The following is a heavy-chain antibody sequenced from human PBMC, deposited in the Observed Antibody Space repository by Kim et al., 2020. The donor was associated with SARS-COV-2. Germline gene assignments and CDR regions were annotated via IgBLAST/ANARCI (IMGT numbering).Heavy chain of an antibody. Sequence: GGSLRLSCVASGFTFSSYSMNWVRQAPGKGLEWVSSISSSSSYIYYADSVKGRFTISRDNAKNSLYLQMNSLRAEDTAVYYCARDCFFHDYGDYLRGGAFDIWGQGTMVTVSS. V-gene: IGHV3-21*01. CDR2: ISSSSSYI. CDR3: ARDCFFHDYGDYLRGGAFDI. CDR1: GFTFSSYS. J-gene: IGHJ3*02. D-gene: IGHD4-17*01.